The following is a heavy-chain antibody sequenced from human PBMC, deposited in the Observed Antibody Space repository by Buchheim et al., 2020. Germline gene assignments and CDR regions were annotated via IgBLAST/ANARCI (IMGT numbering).Heavy chain of an antibody. D-gene: IGHD1-26*01. Sequence: QVQLVESGGGVVQPWTSLRLSCVASGFSFRDSAMHWVRQVPGKGLEWVAMIWFDGSNKYYADSVKGRFTVSRDNSKNMLYLQMNSLRAEDTAVYYCAKLPSDAGRGSGSNKNYFDYWGQGTL. CDR2: IWFDGSNK. J-gene: IGHJ4*02. CDR3: AKLPSDAGRGSGSNKNYFDY. CDR1: GFSFRDSA. V-gene: IGHV3-33*06.